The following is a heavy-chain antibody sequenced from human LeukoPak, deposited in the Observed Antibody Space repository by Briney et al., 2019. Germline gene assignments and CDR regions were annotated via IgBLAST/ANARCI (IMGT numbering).Heavy chain of an antibody. V-gene: IGHV4-34*01. J-gene: IGHJ4*02. CDR2: INHSGST. Sequence: SETLSLTCAVYGGSFSGYYWTWIRQPPGKGLEWIGEINHSGSTNYNPSLKSRVTISADTSKNQFSLKLSSVTAADTAVYYCARGPGYSYGRGSFDYWGQGTLVTVSS. D-gene: IGHD5-18*01. CDR3: ARGPGYSYGRGSFDY. CDR1: GGSFSGYY.